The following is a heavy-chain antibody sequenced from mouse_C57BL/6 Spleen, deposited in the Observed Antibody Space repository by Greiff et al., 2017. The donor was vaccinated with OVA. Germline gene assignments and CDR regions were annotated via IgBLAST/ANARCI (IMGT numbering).Heavy chain of an antibody. D-gene: IGHD1-1*01. V-gene: IGHV1-82*01. CDR1: GYAFSSSW. J-gene: IGHJ2*01. CDR3: AREGYPYGGYYFDY. Sequence: QVQLQQSGPELVKPGASVKISCKASGYAFSSSWMNWVKQRPGKGLEWIGRIYPGDGDTNYNGKFKGKATLTADKSSSTAYMQLSSLTSEDSAVYFCAREGYPYGGYYFDYWGKGTTLTVSS. CDR2: IYPGDGDT.